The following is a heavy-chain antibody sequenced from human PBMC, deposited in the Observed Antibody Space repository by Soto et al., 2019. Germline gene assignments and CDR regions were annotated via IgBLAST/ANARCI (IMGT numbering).Heavy chain of an antibody. CDR2: IYYRGTT. D-gene: IGHD1-26*01. CDR1: GYSISSSNW. V-gene: IGHV4-28*01. CDR3: SRREIQGPIDY. Sequence: QVQLQESGPGLVKPSDTLSLTCAVSGYSISSSNWWGWIRQPPGKGLEWIGYIYYRGTTYYNPSRKSGVTMSVDTTKNEFDLNLTSVTAVETAVYYCSRREIQGPIDYWGQGTLVTVFS. J-gene: IGHJ4*02.